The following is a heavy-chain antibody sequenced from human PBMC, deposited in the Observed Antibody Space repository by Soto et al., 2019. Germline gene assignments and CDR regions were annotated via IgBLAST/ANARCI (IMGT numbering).Heavy chain of an antibody. CDR1: GDSVSSNSAA. J-gene: IGHJ5*02. V-gene: IGHV6-1*01. Sequence: SQTLSLTCAISGDSVSSNSAAWNWIRHSPSRGLEWLGRTYYRSKWYNDYAVSVKSRITINPDTSKNQFSLQLNSVTPEDTAVYYCAREGYCSSTSCYNWFDPWGQGTLVTVSS. CDR2: TYYRSKWYN. CDR3: AREGYCSSTSCYNWFDP. D-gene: IGHD2-2*01.